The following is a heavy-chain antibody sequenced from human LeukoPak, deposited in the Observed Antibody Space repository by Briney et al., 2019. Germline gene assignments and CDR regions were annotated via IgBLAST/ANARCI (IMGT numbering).Heavy chain of an antibody. D-gene: IGHD3-10*01. V-gene: IGHV4-34*01. CDR2: INHSGST. CDR3: ARAVNHYVSRTYYNHFDS. CDR1: GGSFSGYY. Sequence: SETLSLTCAVYGGSFSGYYWSWIRQPPGKGLEWIGEINHSGSTNYNPSLKSRVTISVDTSKNQFSLKLSSVTAADTAVYYCARAVNHYVSRTYYNHFDSWGQGMLVTVSS. J-gene: IGHJ4*01.